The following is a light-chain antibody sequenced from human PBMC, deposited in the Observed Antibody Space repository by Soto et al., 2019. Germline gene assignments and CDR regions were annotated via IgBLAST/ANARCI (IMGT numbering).Light chain of an antibody. CDR3: QQYNSYSRT. J-gene: IGKJ1*01. V-gene: IGKV1-9*01. Sequence: DIKLNQSPSFLSASVGDRVTITCRASQGISSYLAWYQQKPGQAPRLLIYGASSRATGIPDRFSGSGSGTDFTLTISSLQPDDFATYYCQQYNSYSRTFGQGTKV. CDR2: GAS. CDR1: QGISSY.